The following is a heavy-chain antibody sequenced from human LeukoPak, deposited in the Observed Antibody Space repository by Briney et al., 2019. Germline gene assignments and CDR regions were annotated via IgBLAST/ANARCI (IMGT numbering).Heavy chain of an antibody. CDR1: GYSFTSYW. Sequence: LGESLKISCKGSGYSFTSYWIGWVRQMPGKGLEWMGIIYPGDSDTRYSPSFQGQVTISADKSISTAYLQWSSLKASDTAMYYCARQATYYYDSSGYQVAFDIWGQGTMVTVSS. D-gene: IGHD3-22*01. J-gene: IGHJ3*02. V-gene: IGHV5-51*01. CDR2: IYPGDSDT. CDR3: ARQATYYYDSSGYQVAFDI.